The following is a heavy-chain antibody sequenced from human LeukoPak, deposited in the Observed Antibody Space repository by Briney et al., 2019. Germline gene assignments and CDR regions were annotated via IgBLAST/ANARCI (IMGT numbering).Heavy chain of an antibody. Sequence: GGSLRLSCAAAGFTVSNNYMTWVRQAPGEGLEWISAIYSGGSTYYADSVKGRFTISRDNAKNSLYLQMNSLRAEDTAVYYCARDSGNYLDAFDIWGQGTMVTVSS. D-gene: IGHD1-7*01. CDR1: GFTVSNNY. J-gene: IGHJ3*02. CDR2: IYSGGST. CDR3: ARDSGNYLDAFDI. V-gene: IGHV3-53*01.